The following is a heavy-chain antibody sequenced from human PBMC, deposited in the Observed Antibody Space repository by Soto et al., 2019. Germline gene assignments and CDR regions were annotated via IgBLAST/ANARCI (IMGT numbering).Heavy chain of an antibody. CDR2: IIPIFGTA. CDR1: GGTFSSYA. Sequence: SVKVSCKASGGTFSSYAISWVRQAPGQGLEWMGGIIPIFGTANYAQKFQGRVTITADESTSTAYMELSSLRSEDTAVYYCARGKNEEYSRFPNLDGMDVWGQGTTVTV. J-gene: IGHJ6*02. D-gene: IGHD6-6*01. CDR3: ARGKNEEYSRFPNLDGMDV. V-gene: IGHV1-69*13.